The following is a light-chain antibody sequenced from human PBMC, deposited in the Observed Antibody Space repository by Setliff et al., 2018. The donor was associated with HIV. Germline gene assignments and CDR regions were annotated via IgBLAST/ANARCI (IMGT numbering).Light chain of an antibody. CDR3: CSYTGSDTIDV. CDR1: SGDVGTYNL. Sequence: QSVLTQPASVSGSPGQAITISCTGTSGDVGTYNLVSWYQQHPDKAPQLIIYEVTKRPSGVSARFSGSKSGNTASLIISGLQAEDEADYYCCSYTGSDTIDVFGTGTKVTVL. CDR2: EVT. V-gene: IGLV2-23*02. J-gene: IGLJ1*01.